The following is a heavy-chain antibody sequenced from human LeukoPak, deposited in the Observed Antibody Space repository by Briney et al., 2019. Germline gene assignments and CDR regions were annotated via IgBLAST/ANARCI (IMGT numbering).Heavy chain of an antibody. J-gene: IGHJ5*02. CDR2: IYTSGST. V-gene: IGHV4-61*02. D-gene: IGHD5-18*01. Sequence: SQTLSLTCTVSGGSISSGSYYWSWIRQPAGKGLEWIGRIYTSGSTNYNPSLKSRVTISVDTSKNQFSLKLCSVTAADTAVYYCAGGLYSYVGDWFDPWGQGTLVTVSS. CDR3: AGGLYSYVGDWFDP. CDR1: GGSISSGSYY.